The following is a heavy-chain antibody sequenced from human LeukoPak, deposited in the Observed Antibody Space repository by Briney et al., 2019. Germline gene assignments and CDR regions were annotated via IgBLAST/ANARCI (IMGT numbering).Heavy chain of an antibody. D-gene: IGHD3-16*02. CDR3: AKDRGNYDYVWGSYPYFDY. CDR2: ISGSGGST. Sequence: GGSLRLSCAASGFTFSSYAMSWVRQAPGKGLEWVSAISGSGGSTYYADSVKGRFTISRDNSKNTLYLQMNSLRAEDTAVYYCAKDRGNYDYVWGSYPYFDYGGKGTLATVSS. J-gene: IGHJ4*02. V-gene: IGHV3-23*01. CDR1: GFTFSSYA.